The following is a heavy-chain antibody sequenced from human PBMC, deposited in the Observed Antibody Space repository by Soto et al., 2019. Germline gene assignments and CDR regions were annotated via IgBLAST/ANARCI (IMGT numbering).Heavy chain of an antibody. CDR2: ISYDGSNK. D-gene: IGHD3-22*01. CDR1: GFTFSSYG. CDR3: AKDLRYYDSSGPDG. V-gene: IGHV3-30*18. Sequence: QVQLVESGGGVVQPGRSLRLSCAASGFTFSSYGMHWVRQAPGKGLEWVAVISYDGSNKYYADSVKGRFTISRDNSKNTLYLQMNRLRAEDTAVYYCAKDLRYYDSSGPDGWGQGTMVTVSS. J-gene: IGHJ3*01.